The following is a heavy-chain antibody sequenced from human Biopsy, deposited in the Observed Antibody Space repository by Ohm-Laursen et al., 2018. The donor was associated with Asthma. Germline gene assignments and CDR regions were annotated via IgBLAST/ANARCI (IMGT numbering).Heavy chain of an antibody. Sequence: SLRLSCTASGFSFSNYGMHWVRQAPGKGLDWVAVISFDGTNRNYADSVKGRFTISRDNSRNTLHLEMNSLKAEDTAVYFCAKEVFPGWELRRGPDSWGQGTLVTVSS. CDR1: GFSFSNYG. D-gene: IGHD1-26*01. V-gene: IGHV3-30*18. J-gene: IGHJ4*02. CDR2: ISFDGTNR. CDR3: AKEVFPGWELRRGPDS.